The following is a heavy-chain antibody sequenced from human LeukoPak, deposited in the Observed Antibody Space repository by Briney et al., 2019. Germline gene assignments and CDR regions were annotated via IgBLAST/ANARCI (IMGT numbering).Heavy chain of an antibody. D-gene: IGHD3-10*01. CDR2: ISGSGGST. CDR1: GFTFSSYA. J-gene: IGHJ4*02. CDR3: AKVSSLVRGVILYYFDY. Sequence: PGGSLRLSCAASGFTFSSYAMSWVRQAPGKGLEWVSAISGSGGSTYYADSVKGRFTISRDNSKNTPYLQMNSLRAEDTAVYYCAKVSSLVRGVILYYFDYWGQGTLVTVSS. V-gene: IGHV3-23*01.